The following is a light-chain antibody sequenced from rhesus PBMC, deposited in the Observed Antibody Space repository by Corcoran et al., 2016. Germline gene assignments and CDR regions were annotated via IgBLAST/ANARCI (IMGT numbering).Light chain of an antibody. CDR2: KAS. CDR3: QQYSSSPYS. Sequence: DIQMTQSPSSLSASVGDTVTITRRASQSISSWLAGYQQKPGKAPKLLIYKASSLQSGVPSRFSGSGSGTDFTLTISSLQSEDFATYCCQQYSSSPYSFGQGTKVELK. J-gene: IGKJ2*01. V-gene: IGKV1-22*01. CDR1: QSISSW.